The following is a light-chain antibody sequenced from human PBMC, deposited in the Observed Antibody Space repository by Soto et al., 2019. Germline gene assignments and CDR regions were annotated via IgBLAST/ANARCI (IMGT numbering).Light chain of an antibody. CDR2: AAS. J-gene: IGKJ1*01. CDR3: QNYYNYPWT. V-gene: IGKV1-8*01. Sequence: AVLLTQSPSSFSASTGDRATITWRASQDIHNYLAWYQQVPGKAPKHLLYAASILQTGVPSRFSGSGSGTDFTLTIDGLQSEDFATYFCQNYYNYPWTFGQGTTVE. CDR1: QDIHNY.